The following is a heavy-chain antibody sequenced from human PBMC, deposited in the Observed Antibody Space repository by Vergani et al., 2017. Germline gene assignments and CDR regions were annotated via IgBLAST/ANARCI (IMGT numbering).Heavy chain of an antibody. CDR2: IYYSGST. CDR1: GGSISSSSYY. J-gene: IGHJ3*02. V-gene: IGHV4-39*01. CDR3: ATQGSYPGAFDI. Sequence: QLQLQESGPGLVKPSETLSLTCTVSGGSISSSSYYWGWIRQPPGKGLEWIGSIYYSGSTYYNPSLKSRVTISVDTSKNQFSLKLSSVTAADTAVYYCATQGSYPGAFDIWGQGTMVTVSS. D-gene: IGHD1-26*01.